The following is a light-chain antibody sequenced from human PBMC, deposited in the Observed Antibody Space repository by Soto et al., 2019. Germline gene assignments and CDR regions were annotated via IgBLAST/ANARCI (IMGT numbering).Light chain of an antibody. J-gene: IGLJ2*01. CDR1: SSDVGGYNY. Sequence: QSALTQPASVSGSPGQSITISCTGTSSDVGGYNYVSWYQQHPGNAPKLMIYDVSNRPSGVSNRFSGSKSGNTASLTISGLQAEDEADYYCSSYTSSSPLFGGGTKVTVL. CDR3: SSYTSSSPL. V-gene: IGLV2-14*01. CDR2: DVS.